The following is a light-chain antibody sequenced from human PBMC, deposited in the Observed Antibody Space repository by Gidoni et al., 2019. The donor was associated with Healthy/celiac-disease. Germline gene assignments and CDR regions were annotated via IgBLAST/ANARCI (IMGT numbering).Light chain of an antibody. CDR1: SSYVGGYNY. Sequence: QSALTQPASVSGSPGQSLTISCTGTSSYVGGYNYVAWYQQHTGKAPKLMIYDVSNRPSGVSNRFSGSKSGNTASLTISGLQAEDEADYYCSSYTSSSGVFGGGTKLTVL. J-gene: IGLJ3*02. V-gene: IGLV2-14*03. CDR2: DVS. CDR3: SSYTSSSGV.